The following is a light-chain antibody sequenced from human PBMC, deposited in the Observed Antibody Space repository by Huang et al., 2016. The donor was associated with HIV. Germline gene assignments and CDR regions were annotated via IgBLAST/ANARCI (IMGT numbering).Light chain of an antibody. J-gene: IGKJ2*01. CDR1: QSISNY. CDR3: QQSDSTPPDT. Sequence: DIQMTQSPSSLSASVGDRVTITCRASQSISNYLNWYQQKLGRAPKLLIYAASSLQSGVPSRFSGSGSGTDFTLTISNLQPEDFATYYCQQSDSTPPDTFGQGTKLEIK. V-gene: IGKV1-39*01. CDR2: AAS.